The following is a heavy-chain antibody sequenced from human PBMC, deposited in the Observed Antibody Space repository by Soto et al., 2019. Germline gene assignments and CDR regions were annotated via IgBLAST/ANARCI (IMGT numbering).Heavy chain of an antibody. V-gene: IGHV4-4*02. CDR2: VYHSGST. Sequence: QVQLQESGPGLVKPSGTLSLTCAVSSGSISTSNWWIWVRQPPGKEPEWIGEVYHSGSTNYNPSLMSRLTLSVDKSKNHFSLNLSSVTAADTAVYFCARQMTGTTAFDYWGQGTLVTVSS. D-gene: IGHD1-7*01. CDR3: ARQMTGTTAFDY. J-gene: IGHJ4*02. CDR1: SGSISTSNW.